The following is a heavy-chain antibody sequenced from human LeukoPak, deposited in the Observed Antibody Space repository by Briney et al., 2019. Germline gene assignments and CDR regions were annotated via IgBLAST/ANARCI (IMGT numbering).Heavy chain of an antibody. V-gene: IGHV3-74*01. J-gene: IGHJ4*02. CDR3: ARASSPEWLFPDF. CDR2: INVDGSTT. CDR1: GFTFRNYW. Sequence: PGGSLRLSCAASGFTFRNYWMHWVRQAPGKGLVWVSRINVDGSTTTYADSVKGRFTISRDNAKNTLYLQMNSLRADDTAVYYCARASSPEWLFPDFWGQGTLVTVSS. D-gene: IGHD3-3*01.